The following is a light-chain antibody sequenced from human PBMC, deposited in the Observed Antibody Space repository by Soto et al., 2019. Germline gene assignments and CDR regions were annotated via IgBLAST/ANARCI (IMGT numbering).Light chain of an antibody. CDR3: SSYTTSITLDV. Sequence: QAVLTQPASVSGSPGQSITISCTGTSSDIGGYNYVSWYQQHPGKAPKLMIYDVTNRPSGVSTRFSGSKSGNTASLTISGLQPEDEADYYCSSYTTSITLDVFGGGTKLTVL. J-gene: IGLJ3*02. CDR2: DVT. V-gene: IGLV2-14*01. CDR1: SSDIGGYNY.